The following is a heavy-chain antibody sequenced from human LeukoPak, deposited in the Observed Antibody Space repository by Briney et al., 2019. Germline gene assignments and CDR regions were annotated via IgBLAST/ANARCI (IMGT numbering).Heavy chain of an antibody. V-gene: IGHV4-39*01. Sequence: SSETLSLTCTVSGGSISSSSHSWGWIRQPPGKGLEWTGTIYYTGRTYYNPSLESRLTISVDTSKNQFSLKLTSVTAADTAIYYCAQSLGSGNWIGNWFDPWGQGTLVTVSS. CDR1: GGSISSSSHS. D-gene: IGHD1-1*01. CDR3: AQSLGSGNWIGNWFDP. J-gene: IGHJ5*02. CDR2: IYYTGRT.